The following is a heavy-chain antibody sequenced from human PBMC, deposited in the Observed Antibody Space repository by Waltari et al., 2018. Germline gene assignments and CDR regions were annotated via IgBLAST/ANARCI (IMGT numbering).Heavy chain of an antibody. CDR3: ARDDYGDYEGGDGWFDP. CDR2: MNPNSGNT. CDR1: GYTFTSYD. V-gene: IGHV1-8*01. Sequence: QVQLVQSGAEVKKPGASVKVSCKASGYTFTSYDINWVRQATGQGLEWMGWMNPNSGNTGYAQKFQGRVTMTRNTSISTAYMERSSLRSEDTAVYYCARDDYGDYEGGDGWFDPWGQGTLVTVSS. D-gene: IGHD4-17*01. J-gene: IGHJ5*02.